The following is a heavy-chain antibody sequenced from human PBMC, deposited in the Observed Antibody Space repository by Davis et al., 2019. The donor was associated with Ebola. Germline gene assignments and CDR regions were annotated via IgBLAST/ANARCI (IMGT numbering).Heavy chain of an antibody. CDR2: IFPDDSDT. J-gene: IGHJ4*02. V-gene: IGHV5-51*01. D-gene: IGHD2-2*01. Sequence: GESLKISCKASGYSFTIHWIGWVRQMPGKGLEWMGFIFPDDSDTTYSPSFQGQVTFSVDRSIRTAYLQWNSLKASDTAIYYCTRQGPTSWDSWGQGTLVTVSS. CDR1: GYSFTIHW. CDR3: TRQGPTSWDS.